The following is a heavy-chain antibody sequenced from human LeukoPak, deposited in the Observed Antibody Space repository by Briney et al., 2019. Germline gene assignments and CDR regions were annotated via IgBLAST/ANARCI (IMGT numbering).Heavy chain of an antibody. CDR2: ISGSGGST. V-gene: IGHV3-23*01. D-gene: IGHD3-22*01. CDR1: GFTFSSYA. Sequence: QTGGSLRLSCAASGFTFSSYAMSWVRQAPGKGLEWVSAISGSGGSTYYADSVKGRFTISRDNSKNTLYLQMNSLRAEDTAVYYCAKDRWGHYDSSGYYREYCFDYWGQGTLVTVSS. CDR3: AKDRWGHYDSSGYYREYCFDY. J-gene: IGHJ4*02.